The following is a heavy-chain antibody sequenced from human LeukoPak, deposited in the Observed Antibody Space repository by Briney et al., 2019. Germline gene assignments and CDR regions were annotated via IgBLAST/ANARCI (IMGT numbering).Heavy chain of an antibody. CDR2: INTGNGNT. CDR3: ARGDGYNDY. CDR1: GYTFTSYA. Sequence: ASVKVSCKASGYTFTSYAMHWVRQAPGQRLECMGWINTGNGNTKYSQKFQGRVTITRDTSASTAYMDLSSLRAEDTAVYYCARGDGYNDYWGQGTLVTVSS. V-gene: IGHV1-3*04. D-gene: IGHD5-24*01. J-gene: IGHJ4*02.